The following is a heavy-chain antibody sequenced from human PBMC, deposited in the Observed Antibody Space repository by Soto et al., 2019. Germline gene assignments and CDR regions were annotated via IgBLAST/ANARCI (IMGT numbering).Heavy chain of an antibody. CDR1: GFTFSTYS. CDR2: ISSSSSYI. CDR3: ARDTATAKNCDY. D-gene: IGHD2-21*02. Sequence: GGSLRLSCAASGFTFSTYSMNWVRQAPGKGLEWVSSISSSSSYIYYADSVKGRFTISRDNAKNSLYLQMNSLRAEDTAVYYCARDTATAKNCDYWGQGTLVTVSS. V-gene: IGHV3-21*01. J-gene: IGHJ4*02.